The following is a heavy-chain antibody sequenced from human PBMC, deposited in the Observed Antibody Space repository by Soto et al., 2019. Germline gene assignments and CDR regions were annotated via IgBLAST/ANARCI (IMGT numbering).Heavy chain of an antibody. V-gene: IGHV3-48*02. CDR3: ARERYSSGWDVFGY. Sequence: EVQLVATGGGLVQPGASLRLSCAASEFTFSSYSMNWVRQQPGKGLERVSYIGSSSSTIHYADSVKGRFTISRHNAKNSLYLQMNSLRDVDTAVYYCARERYSSGWDVFGYWGQGTLVTVSS. D-gene: IGHD6-19*01. J-gene: IGHJ4*02. CDR2: IGSSSSTI. CDR1: EFTFSSYS.